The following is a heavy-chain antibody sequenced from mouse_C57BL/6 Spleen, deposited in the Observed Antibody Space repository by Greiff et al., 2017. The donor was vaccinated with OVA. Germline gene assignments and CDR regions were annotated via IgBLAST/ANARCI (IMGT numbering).Heavy chain of an antibody. D-gene: IGHD1-1*02. CDR2: ISSGSSTI. CDR1: GFTFSDYG. V-gene: IGHV5-17*01. J-gene: IGHJ1*03. Sequence: EVQVVESGGGLVKPGGSLKLSCAASGFTFSDYGMHWVRQAPEKGLEWVAYISSGSSTIYYADTVKGRFTISRDNAKNTLFLQMTSLRSEDTAMYYCARPGYGQRGYFDVWGTGTTVTVSS. CDR3: ARPGYGQRGYFDV.